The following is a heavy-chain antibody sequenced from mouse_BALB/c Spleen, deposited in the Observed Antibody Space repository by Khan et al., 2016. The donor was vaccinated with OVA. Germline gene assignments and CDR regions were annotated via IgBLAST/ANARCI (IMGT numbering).Heavy chain of an antibody. CDR2: INPYNGDT. J-gene: IGHJ1*01. Sequence: EVQLQQSGPELVKPGTSLKMSCKASGSSFTGYTLNWVKQSHGKNLEWIGLINPYNGDTSYNQKFKGKATLTVDKSSRTAYMELLSLTSEDAGVYYCARREGYYVHWYFDVWGAGTTVIVSS. CDR3: ARREGYYVHWYFDV. D-gene: IGHD2-3*01. V-gene: IGHV1-19*01. CDR1: GSSFTGYT.